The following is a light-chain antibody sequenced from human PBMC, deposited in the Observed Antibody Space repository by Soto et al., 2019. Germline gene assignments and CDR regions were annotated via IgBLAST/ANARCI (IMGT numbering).Light chain of an antibody. CDR1: QSVSSSF. CDR2: GAS. CDR3: QQYGSSRWT. Sequence: EIVLTQSPCTLSLSPGERATLSCRASQSVSSSFLAWYRQKPGQAPRLLIYGASSRATGIPDRFSGSGSGTDFTLTISRLEPEDFAVYYCQQYGSSRWTFGQGTKVDIK. J-gene: IGKJ1*01. V-gene: IGKV3-20*01.